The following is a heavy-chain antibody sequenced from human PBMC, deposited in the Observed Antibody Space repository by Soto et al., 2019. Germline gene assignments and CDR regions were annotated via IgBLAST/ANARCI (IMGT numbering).Heavy chain of an antibody. Sequence: GGSLRLSCAASGFTFSSYSMNWVRQAPGKGLEWVSYISSSSSTIYYADSVKGRFTISRDNAKNSLYLQMNSLRDEDTAVYYCARVEARDFWSGYSMERHNWFDPWGQGTLVTVSS. D-gene: IGHD3-3*01. V-gene: IGHV3-48*02. CDR1: GFTFSSYS. CDR2: ISSSSSTI. J-gene: IGHJ5*02. CDR3: ARVEARDFWSGYSMERHNWFDP.